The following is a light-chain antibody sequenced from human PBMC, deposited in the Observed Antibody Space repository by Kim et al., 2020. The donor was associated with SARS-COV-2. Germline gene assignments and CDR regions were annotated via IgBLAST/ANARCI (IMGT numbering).Light chain of an antibody. CDR3: SSYTSSSTWV. J-gene: IGLJ3*02. Sequence: GQSITISCAGTSGDVGGYNYVSGYQQHPGKAPKLMIYDVSKRPSGVSNRFSGSKSGNTASLTISGLQAEDEADYYCSSYTSSSTWVFGGGTKLTVL. CDR1: SGDVGGYNY. CDR2: DVS. V-gene: IGLV2-14*04.